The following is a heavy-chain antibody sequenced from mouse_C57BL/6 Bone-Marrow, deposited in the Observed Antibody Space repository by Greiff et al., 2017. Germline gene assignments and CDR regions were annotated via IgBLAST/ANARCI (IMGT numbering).Heavy chain of an antibody. V-gene: IGHV5-16*01. Sequence: VMLVESEGGLVQPGSSMKLSCTASGFTFSDYYMAWVRQVPEKGLEWVANINYDGSSTYYLDSLKSRFIISRDNAKNILYLQMSSLKSEDTATYYCAREGGYFYYAMDYWGQGTSVTVSS. D-gene: IGHD2-3*01. J-gene: IGHJ4*01. CDR2: INYDGSST. CDR3: AREGGYFYYAMDY. CDR1: GFTFSDYY.